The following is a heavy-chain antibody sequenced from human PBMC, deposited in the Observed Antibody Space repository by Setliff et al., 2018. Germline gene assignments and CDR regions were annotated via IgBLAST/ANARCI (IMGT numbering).Heavy chain of an antibody. J-gene: IGHJ6*03. V-gene: IGHV4-4*02. CDR2: IYHDGPS. CDR1: GVSINSLNW. CDR3: ARVVPTARRGRLYYYYMDV. Sequence: PSETLSLTCAVSGVSINSLNWWTWVRQSPGKGLEWIGYIYHDGPSVHYNPSLKSRVTMSVDKSKNQFSLKLSSVTAADTAVYYCARVVPTARRGRLYYYYMDVWDKGATVTVSS. D-gene: IGHD1-1*01.